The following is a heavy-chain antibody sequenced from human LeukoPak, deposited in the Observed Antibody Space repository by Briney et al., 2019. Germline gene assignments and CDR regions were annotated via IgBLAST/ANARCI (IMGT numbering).Heavy chain of an antibody. CDR2: ISAYNGNT. D-gene: IGHD3-16*02. V-gene: IGHV1-18*01. CDR3: ARDRIYDYVWGSYRYPWFDP. CDR1: GYTFTSYG. J-gene: IGHJ5*02. Sequence: ASVKVSCKASGYTFTSYGISWVRQAPGQGLEWMGWISAYNGNTNYAQKLQGRVTMTTDTSTSTAYMELRSLRSDDTAVYYCARDRIYDYVWGSYRYPWFDPRGQGTLVTVSS.